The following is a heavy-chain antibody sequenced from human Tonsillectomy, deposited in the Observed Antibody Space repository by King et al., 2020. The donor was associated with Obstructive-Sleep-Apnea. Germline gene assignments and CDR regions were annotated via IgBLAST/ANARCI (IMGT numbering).Heavy chain of an antibody. CDR3: AKDRWRGDYVWGSHRPYYFDY. V-gene: IGHV3-43*01. CDR1: GFTFDDYS. CDR2: ITWDGDSA. J-gene: IGHJ4*02. Sequence: QLVQSGGVVVQPGGSLRLSCAASGFTFDDYSMHWIRQAPGKGLEWVSLITWDGDSAYYADSVKGRFTISRDNSKNSLYLQMNSLRTEDTALYYFAKDRWRGDYVWGSHRPYYFDYWGQGTLVTVSS. D-gene: IGHD3-16*02.